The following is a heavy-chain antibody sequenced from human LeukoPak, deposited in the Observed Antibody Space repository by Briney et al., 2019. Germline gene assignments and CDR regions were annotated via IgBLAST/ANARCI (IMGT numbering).Heavy chain of an antibody. V-gene: IGHV3-30*04. CDR1: GFTFSSYA. J-gene: IGHJ4*02. Sequence: GGSLRLSCAASGFTFSSYAMHWVRQAPGKGLEWVAVISYDGSNKYYADSVKGRFTISRDNSKNTLYLQMNSLRAEDTAVYYCARVTPHRSSSWCDREVDYWGQGTLVTVSS. D-gene: IGHD6-13*01. CDR3: ARVTPHRSSSWCDREVDY. CDR2: ISYDGSNK.